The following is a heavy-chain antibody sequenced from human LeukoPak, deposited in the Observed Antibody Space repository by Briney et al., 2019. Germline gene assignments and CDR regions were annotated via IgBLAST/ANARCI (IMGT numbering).Heavy chain of an antibody. Sequence: GGSLRLSCAASGFTFSSYSMNWVRQAPGKGLEWVSSISSSSSYIYYANSVKGRFTISRDNAKNSLYLQMNSLRAEDTAVYYCARGSGGAAVIFDYWGQGTLVTVSS. CDR3: ARGSGGAAVIFDY. J-gene: IGHJ4*02. V-gene: IGHV3-21*01. CDR2: ISSSSSYI. D-gene: IGHD6-13*01. CDR1: GFTFSSYS.